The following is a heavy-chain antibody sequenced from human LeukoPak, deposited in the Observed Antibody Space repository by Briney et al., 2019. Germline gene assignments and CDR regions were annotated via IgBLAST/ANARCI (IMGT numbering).Heavy chain of an antibody. D-gene: IGHD2-2*01. Sequence: GRSLRLSCAASGFTFSSHAMHWVRQAPGKGLEWVAVISYDGSNKYYADSVKGRFTISRDNSKYTLYLQMNSLRAEDTAVYYCAKDGCSSCYHWDAFDIWGQGTMVTVSS. CDR2: ISYDGSNK. CDR1: GFTFSSHA. CDR3: AKDGCSSCYHWDAFDI. J-gene: IGHJ3*02. V-gene: IGHV3-30*04.